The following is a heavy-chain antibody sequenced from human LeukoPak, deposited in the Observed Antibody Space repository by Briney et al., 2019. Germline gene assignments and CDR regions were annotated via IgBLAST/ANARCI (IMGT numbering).Heavy chain of an antibody. CDR1: GDSMSSYF. D-gene: IGHD1-14*01. CDR3: ARSFPGRTEDV. CDR2: IYQTTT. J-gene: IGHJ6*04. V-gene: IGHV4-59*01. Sequence: SETLSLTCTVSGDSMSSYFWTWVRQFPGKGLEWVGYIYQTTTTYNPSLKGRATISADMSQNQLSLRVTSVTAADTAVYYCARSFPGRTEDVWGKGTTVIVSS.